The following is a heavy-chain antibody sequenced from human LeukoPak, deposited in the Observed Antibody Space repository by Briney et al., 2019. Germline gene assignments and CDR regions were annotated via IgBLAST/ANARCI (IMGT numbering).Heavy chain of an antibody. CDR2: IYSSGST. CDR1: GGSISSGSYC. CDR3: ARYDVGWYYFDY. J-gene: IGHJ4*02. V-gene: IGHV4-61*09. Sequence: SQTLSLTCTVSGGSISSGSYCWSWIRQPAGKGLEWIGHIYSSGSTNYNPSLKSRVTISVDTSKNQFSLKLGSVTAADTAVYYCARYDVGWYYFDYWGQGTLVTVSS. D-gene: IGHD6-19*01.